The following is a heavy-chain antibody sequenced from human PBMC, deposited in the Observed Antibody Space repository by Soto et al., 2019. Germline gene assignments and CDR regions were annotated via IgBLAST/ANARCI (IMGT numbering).Heavy chain of an antibody. CDR2: MFYSGST. J-gene: IGHJ4*02. CDR1: GASISSGRSY. D-gene: IGHD5-12*01. Sequence: SETLSLTCTVSGASISSGRSYWSWIRQHPGKGMEWIGYMFYSGSTYYHPSLKSRVNISADTSKNQFSLRLTSVTPADTAVYYCARDNGYGHFDSWGQGTLVTVSS. CDR3: ARDNGYGHFDS. V-gene: IGHV4-31*03.